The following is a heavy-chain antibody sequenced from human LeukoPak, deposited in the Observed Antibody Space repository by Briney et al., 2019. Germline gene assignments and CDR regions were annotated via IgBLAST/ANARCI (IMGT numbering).Heavy chain of an antibody. CDR2: IWYDGSNK. CDR1: GFTFSSYG. CDR3: AKGPVTVNYYYMDV. V-gene: IGHV3-33*06. J-gene: IGHJ6*03. Sequence: GGSLRLSCAASGFTFSSYGMHWVRQAPGKGLEWVAVIWYDGSNKYYADSVKGRFNISRDNSKNTLYLQMNSLRAEDTAVYYCAKGPVTVNYYYMDVWGKGTTVTVSS. D-gene: IGHD5-18*01.